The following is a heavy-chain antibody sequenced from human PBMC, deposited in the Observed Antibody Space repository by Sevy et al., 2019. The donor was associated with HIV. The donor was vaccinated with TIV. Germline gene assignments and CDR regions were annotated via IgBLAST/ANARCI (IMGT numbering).Heavy chain of an antibody. Sequence: GGSLRLSCAASGFTFSGYDMHWVRQATGKGLEWVSSIGPTGDTYYPGSVKGRFTISRENAKNSLYLQMNSLGVGDTVEYYCGRAKGVRGGNNWLDPWGQGTLVTVSS. CDR1: GFTFSGYD. V-gene: IGHV3-13*01. D-gene: IGHD3-10*01. CDR3: GRAKGVRGGNNWLDP. CDR2: IGPTGDT. J-gene: IGHJ5*02.